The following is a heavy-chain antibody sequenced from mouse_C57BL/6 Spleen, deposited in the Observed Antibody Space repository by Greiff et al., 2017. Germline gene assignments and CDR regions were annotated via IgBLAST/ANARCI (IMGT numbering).Heavy chain of an antibody. CDR2: ISYDGSN. D-gene: IGHD2-3*01. V-gene: IGHV3-6*01. Sequence: DVKLQESGPGLVKPSQSLSLTCSVTGYSITSGYYWNWIRQFPGNKLEWMGYISYDGSNNYNPSLKNRISITRDTSRNQFFLKLNSVTTEDTATYYCARDDGYYDWFAYWGQGTLVTVSA. CDR3: ARDDGYYDWFAY. J-gene: IGHJ3*01. CDR1: GYSITSGYY.